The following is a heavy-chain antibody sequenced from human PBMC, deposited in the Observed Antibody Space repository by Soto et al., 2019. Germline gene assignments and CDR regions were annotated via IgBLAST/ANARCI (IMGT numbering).Heavy chain of an antibody. V-gene: IGHV3-21*04. CDR2: ISSTTNYI. Sequence: PGGSLILSCAASGFTVTRDSMNWVREAPGKGLEWVSSISSTTNYIYYADSMKGRFTVSRDNAKNSVYLEMNSLRAEDTAVYFCAKGGRTWYGFDYWGQGTLVTVSS. CDR1: GFTVTRDS. CDR3: AKGGRTWYGFDY. D-gene: IGHD6-13*01. J-gene: IGHJ4*02.